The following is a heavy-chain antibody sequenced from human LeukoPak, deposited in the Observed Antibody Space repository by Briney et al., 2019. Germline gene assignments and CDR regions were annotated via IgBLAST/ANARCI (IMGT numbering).Heavy chain of an antibody. D-gene: IGHD3-16*02. J-gene: IGHJ4*02. V-gene: IGHV1-8*01. CDR1: GYTFTSYD. CDR2: MNPNSGNT. Sequence: GASVKVSCKASGYTFTSYDINWVRQATGQGLEWMGWMNPNSGNTGYAQKFQGRVTMTRNTSISTAYMELSSLKSEDTAVYYCATDVITFGGVIARDYWGQGTLVTVSS. CDR3: ATDVITFGGVIARDY.